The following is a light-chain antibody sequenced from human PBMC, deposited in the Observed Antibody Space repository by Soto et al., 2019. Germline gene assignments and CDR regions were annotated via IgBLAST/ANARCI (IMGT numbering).Light chain of an antibody. Sequence: QSVLTQPASVSGSPGQSITISCTGTSSDVGGYNYVSWYQHHPGKAPKLIIYDVSNWPSGVSIRFSGSKSDNTASLTISGLQPEDEADYHCSSYTTSNTRQIVFGTGTKLTVL. CDR2: DVS. CDR1: SSDVGGYNY. J-gene: IGLJ1*01. V-gene: IGLV2-14*03. CDR3: SSYTTSNTRQIV.